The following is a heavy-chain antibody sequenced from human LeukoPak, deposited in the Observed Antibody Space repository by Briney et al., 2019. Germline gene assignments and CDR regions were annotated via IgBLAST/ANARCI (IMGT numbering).Heavy chain of an antibody. CDR1: GYTISSGYY. D-gene: IGHD4-17*01. CDR3: ASGTLTTRSPWYFDL. J-gene: IGHJ2*01. CDR2: IYYSGST. Sequence: PSETLSLTCTVSGYTISSGYYWGWIRQPPGKGLEWIGYIYYSGSTNYNPSLKSRVTISVDTSKNQFSLKLSSVTAADTAVYYCASGTLTTRSPWYFDLWGRGTLVTVSS. V-gene: IGHV4-38-2*02.